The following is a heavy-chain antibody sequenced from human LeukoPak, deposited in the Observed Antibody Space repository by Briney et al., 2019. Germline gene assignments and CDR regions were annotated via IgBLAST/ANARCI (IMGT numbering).Heavy chain of an antibody. Sequence: PGGSLRLSCAASGFTFSSYSMNWVRQAPGKGLEWVSYISSSSSTIYYADSVKGRFTISRDNAKNSLYLQMNSLRAEDTAVYYCAGGTYSSSWRRPAFDIWGQGTMVTVSS. J-gene: IGHJ3*02. CDR3: AGGTYSSSWRRPAFDI. D-gene: IGHD6-13*01. V-gene: IGHV3-48*01. CDR2: ISSSSSTI. CDR1: GFTFSSYS.